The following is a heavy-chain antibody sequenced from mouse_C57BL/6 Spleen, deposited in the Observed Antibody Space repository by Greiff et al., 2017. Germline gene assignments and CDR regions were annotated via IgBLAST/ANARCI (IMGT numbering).Heavy chain of an antibody. CDR3: ARHYDGPPSYAMDY. Sequence: VQLQESGPGLVAPSQSLSITCTVSGFSLTSYGVHWVRQPPGKGLEWLVVIWSDGSTTYNSALKSRLSISKDNSKSQVFLKMNSLQTDDTAMYYCARHYDGPPSYAMDYWGQGTSVTVSS. D-gene: IGHD2-3*01. V-gene: IGHV2-6-1*01. CDR1: GFSLTSYG. J-gene: IGHJ4*01. CDR2: IWSDGST.